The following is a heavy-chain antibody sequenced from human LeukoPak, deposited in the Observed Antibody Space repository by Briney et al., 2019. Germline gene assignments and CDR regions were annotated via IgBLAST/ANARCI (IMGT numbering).Heavy chain of an antibody. D-gene: IGHD2-2*01. CDR1: GGSISSSRYY. V-gene: IGHV4-39*01. CDR2: IHYGGSS. J-gene: IGHJ4*02. CDR3: ARKLIVATAMGYFDY. Sequence: PSETLSLTCTVSGGSISSSRYYWGWVRQPPGKGLEYIGSIHYGGSSYYNPSLNSRLHISVDTSKSRFSLTLSSVTAADTAVYYCARKLIVATAMGYFDYWGQGTVVTVSS.